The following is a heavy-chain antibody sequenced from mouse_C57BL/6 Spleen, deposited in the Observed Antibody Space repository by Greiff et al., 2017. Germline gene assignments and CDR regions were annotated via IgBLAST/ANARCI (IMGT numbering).Heavy chain of an antibody. V-gene: IGHV1-26*01. D-gene: IGHD2-12*01. Sequence: VQLQQSGPELVKPGTSVKISCKASGYTFTDYYMNWVKQSHGKSLEWIGDINPNNGGTSYNQKFKGKATLTVDKSSSTAYMELRSLTSEDSAVYYCARSKNDEDWFAYWGQGTLVTVSA. CDR2: INPNNGGT. CDR3: ARSKNDEDWFAY. J-gene: IGHJ3*01. CDR1: GYTFTDYY.